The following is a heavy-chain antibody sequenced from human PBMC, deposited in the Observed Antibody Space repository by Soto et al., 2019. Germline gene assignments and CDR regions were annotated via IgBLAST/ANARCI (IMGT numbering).Heavy chain of an antibody. Sequence: SWCLALACALSGGCMCISVGGGSLQLPGKGLEWIGYIYYSGSTNYNPSIQSRVTISVDTSKNQFSLKLSSVTAADTAVYYCARAAGQPKRGAVYDYWGHGTLVTVSS. J-gene: IGHJ4*01. CDR2: IYYSGST. D-gene: IGHD1-1*01. V-gene: IGHV4-59*01. CDR1: GGCMCISV. CDR3: ARAAGQPKRGAVYDY.